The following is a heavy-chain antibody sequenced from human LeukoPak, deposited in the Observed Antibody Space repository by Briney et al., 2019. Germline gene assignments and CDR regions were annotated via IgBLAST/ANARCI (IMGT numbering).Heavy chain of an antibody. Sequence: SETLSLTCAVSGGSIRSSSHYWGWIRQPPGEGLEWIGIIYHSGTTYYNASLKSRVTISVHTSKNQFSLKLTSVTAADTAVYYCARAVGYYFDNSGPSKTFDYWGQGTLVTVSS. V-gene: IGHV4-39*07. CDR2: IYHSGTT. CDR1: GGSIRSSSHY. CDR3: ARAVGYYFDNSGPSKTFDY. J-gene: IGHJ4*02. D-gene: IGHD3-22*01.